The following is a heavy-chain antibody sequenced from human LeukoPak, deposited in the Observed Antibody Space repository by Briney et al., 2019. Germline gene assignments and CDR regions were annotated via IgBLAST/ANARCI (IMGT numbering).Heavy chain of an antibody. CDR1: GFTFSDYY. CDR3: ASFGAYCGGDCYSSGFYFDY. V-gene: IGHV3-11*06. Sequence: PGGSLRLSCAASGFTFSDYYMSWIRQAPGKGLEWVSCIGSSSSYTDYADSVKGRFTISRDNAKNSLYLQMNSLRAEDTAVYYCASFGAYCGGDCYSSGFYFDYWGQGTLVTVSS. J-gene: IGHJ4*02. D-gene: IGHD2-21*02. CDR2: IGSSSSYT.